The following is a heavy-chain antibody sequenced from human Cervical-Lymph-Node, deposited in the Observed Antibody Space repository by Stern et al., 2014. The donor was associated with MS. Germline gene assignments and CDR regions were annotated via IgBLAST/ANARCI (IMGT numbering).Heavy chain of an antibody. J-gene: IGHJ3*02. D-gene: IGHD2-15*01. CDR1: GFTFSTYW. V-gene: IGHV3-74*02. CDR3: ARGVMVAATYAYDI. CDR2: INSDDGRT. Sequence: EVKLGESGGGLVQPGGSLRLSCAASGFTFSTYWMHWVRQAPGKGLVWVSRINSDDGRTTYADSWKGRCSISRDNDKNTLYLQMNSLRAEDTAVYYCARGVMVAATYAYDIWGQGTMVTISS.